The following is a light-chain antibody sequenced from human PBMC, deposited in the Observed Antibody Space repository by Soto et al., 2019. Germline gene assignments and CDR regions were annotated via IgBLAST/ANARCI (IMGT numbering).Light chain of an antibody. Sequence: EIVLTQSPAALSLSPGERATLSGRASQSVSSYLAWYQQKPGQAPRLLIYDASNRATGIPARFSGSGSGTDFTLTISSLEPEDFAVYYCQQRSKTFGGGTKVEIK. CDR1: QSVSSY. V-gene: IGKV3-11*01. J-gene: IGKJ4*01. CDR2: DAS. CDR3: QQRSKT.